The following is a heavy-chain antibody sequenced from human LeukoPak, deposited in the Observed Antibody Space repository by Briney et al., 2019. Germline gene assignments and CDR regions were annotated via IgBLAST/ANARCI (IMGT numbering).Heavy chain of an antibody. Sequence: GGSLRLSCAASGFTSSSYGMHWVRQAPGKGLEWVAVIWYGGSNKYYADSVKGRFTISRDNSKNTLYLQMNSLRAEDTAVYYCACIAAAGTDFDYWGQGTLVTVSS. CDR3: ACIAAAGTDFDY. V-gene: IGHV3-33*08. CDR2: IWYGGSNK. J-gene: IGHJ4*02. D-gene: IGHD6-13*01. CDR1: GFTSSSYG.